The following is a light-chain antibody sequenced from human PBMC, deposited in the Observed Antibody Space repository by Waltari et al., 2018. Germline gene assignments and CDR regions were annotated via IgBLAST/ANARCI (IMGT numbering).Light chain of an antibody. CDR2: EVV. Sequence: QSALTQPTPVSGSPGQSITISCTGTSRDVGGYNYLSWYQQHPGKAPKLMIYEVVNRPSGVSNRFSGSKSGNTASLTISGLQAEDEADYYCSSYTSSSTLVFGGGTKLTVL. CDR1: SRDVGGYNY. V-gene: IGLV2-14*01. CDR3: SSYTSSSTLV. J-gene: IGLJ3*02.